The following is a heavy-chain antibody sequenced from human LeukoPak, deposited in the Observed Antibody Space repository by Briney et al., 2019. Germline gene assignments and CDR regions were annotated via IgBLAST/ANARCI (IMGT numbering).Heavy chain of an antibody. CDR2: INHSGST. Sequence: PSETLSLTCTVSGGSISSYYWSWIRQPPGKGLEWIGEINHSGSTNYNPSLKSRVTISVDTSKNQFSLKLSSVTAADTAVYYCAREGGSSSWFDPWGQGTLVTVSS. V-gene: IGHV4-34*01. J-gene: IGHJ5*02. CDR3: AREGGSSSWFDP. CDR1: GGSISSYY. D-gene: IGHD6-6*01.